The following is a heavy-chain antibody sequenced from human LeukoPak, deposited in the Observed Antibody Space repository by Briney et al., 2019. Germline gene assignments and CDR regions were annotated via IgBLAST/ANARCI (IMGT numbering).Heavy chain of an antibody. J-gene: IGHJ4*02. CDR3: ARDPILGPPDYFVY. V-gene: IGHV3-30-3*01. CDR1: GFTFHSYT. Sequence: PGGSLSLSCAASGFTFHSYTMFWVGQARGRGLAGVAVTSNDESIKYLADSVKGRFTISRDNSRDTLFLEMSSLRVEDTAVYYCARDPILGPPDYFVYWGRGTLVTVSS. CDR2: TSNDESIK. D-gene: IGHD1-14*01.